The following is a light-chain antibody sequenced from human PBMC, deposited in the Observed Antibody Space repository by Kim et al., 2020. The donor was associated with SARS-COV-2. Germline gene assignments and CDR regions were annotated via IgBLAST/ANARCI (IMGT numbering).Light chain of an antibody. Sequence: DIQMTQSPSSLSASVGDRVTITCQASQDISNYLNWYQQKPGKAPKLLIYDASNLETGVPSRFSGSGSGTDFTFTISSLQPEDIATYYCQQYDNFRTFGPGTKVDIK. CDR2: DAS. CDR1: QDISNY. V-gene: IGKV1-33*01. CDR3: QQYDNFRT. J-gene: IGKJ3*01.